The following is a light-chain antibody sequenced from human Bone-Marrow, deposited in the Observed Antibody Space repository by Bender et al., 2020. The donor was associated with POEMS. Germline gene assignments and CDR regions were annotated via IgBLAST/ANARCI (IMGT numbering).Light chain of an antibody. CDR2: EDK. CDR3: QSYDSSTPPV. J-gene: IGLJ7*01. Sequence: FMLTQPHSVSESPGKTVTISCTRSSGSIVSNYVQWYQQRPGSAPTTVIYEDKLRPSGVPERFSGSVDSSSNSASLTISGLKTEDEADYYCQSYDSSTPPVFGGGTQLTVL. V-gene: IGLV6-57*04. CDR1: SGSIVSNY.